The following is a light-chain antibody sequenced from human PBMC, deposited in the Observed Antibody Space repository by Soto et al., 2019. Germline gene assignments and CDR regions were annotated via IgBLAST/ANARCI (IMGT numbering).Light chain of an antibody. CDR3: SSYTSSSTYV. V-gene: IGLV2-14*03. CDR2: DVT. CDR1: SSDVGAYNY. J-gene: IGLJ1*01. Sequence: QSALTQPASVSGSPGQSIAISCNGTSSDVGAYNYVSWYQQHPGKAPKLMIFDVTNRPSGVSDRFSGSKSGNTASLTISGLQAEDEADYYCSSYTSSSTYVFGTGTRSP.